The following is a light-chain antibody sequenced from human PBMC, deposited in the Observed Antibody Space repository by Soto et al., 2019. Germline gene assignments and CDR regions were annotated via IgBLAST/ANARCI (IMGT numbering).Light chain of an antibody. CDR3: QQYGGSST. V-gene: IGKV3-20*01. J-gene: IGKJ1*01. CDR2: GTS. Sequence: ESVLTQSPGTLSLSPGERATLSCRASQSVSSSSLAWYQHKPGQAPRLLIFGTSSRATGIPDRFSGSGSGTDFTLTISRLEPEDFAVYYCQQYGGSSTFGQGTKVDIK. CDR1: QSVSSSS.